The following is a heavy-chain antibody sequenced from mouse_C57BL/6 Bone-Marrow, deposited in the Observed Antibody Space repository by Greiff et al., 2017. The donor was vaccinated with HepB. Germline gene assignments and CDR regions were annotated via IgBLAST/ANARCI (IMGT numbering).Heavy chain of an antibody. CDR3: TDFDY. J-gene: IGHJ2*01. Sequence: VKVVESGAELVRPGASVTLSCKASGYTFTDYEMHWVKQTPVHGLEWIGAIDPETGGTAYNQKFKGKAILTADKSSSTAYMELRSLTSEDSAVYYCTDFDYWGQGTTLTVSS. CDR1: GYTFTDYE. V-gene: IGHV1-15*01. CDR2: IDPETGGT.